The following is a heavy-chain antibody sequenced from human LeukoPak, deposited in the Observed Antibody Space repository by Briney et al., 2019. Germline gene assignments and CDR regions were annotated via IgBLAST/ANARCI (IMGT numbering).Heavy chain of an antibody. Sequence: SETLSLTCTVSGGSISSYYWSWIRQPPGKGLEWIGYIYYSGSTNYNPSLKSRVTISVDTSKNQFSLKLSSVTAADTAVYYCARDRKPYSSSFQHWGQGTLVTVSS. CDR3: ARDRKPYSSSFQH. V-gene: IGHV4-59*01. J-gene: IGHJ1*01. CDR2: IYYSGST. CDR1: GGSISSYY. D-gene: IGHD6-13*01.